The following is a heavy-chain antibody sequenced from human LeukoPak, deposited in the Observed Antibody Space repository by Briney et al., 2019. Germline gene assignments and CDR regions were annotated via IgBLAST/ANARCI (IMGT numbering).Heavy chain of an antibody. D-gene: IGHD1-26*01. CDR1: GYTFTGYY. V-gene: IGHV1-2*02. J-gene: IGHJ4*02. CDR2: INPNSGGT. Sequence: ASVKVSCKASGYTFTGYYMHWVRQAPGKGLEWMGWINPNSGGTNYAQKFQGRVTMTRDTSISTAYMELSRLRSDDTAVYYCARPDRVGATTWVDYWGQGTLVTVSS. CDR3: ARPDRVGATTWVDY.